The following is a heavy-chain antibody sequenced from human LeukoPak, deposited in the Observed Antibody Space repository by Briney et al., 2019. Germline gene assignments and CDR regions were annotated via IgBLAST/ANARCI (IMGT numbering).Heavy chain of an antibody. V-gene: IGHV3-21*01. CDR1: GFTFSSYG. D-gene: IGHD3-10*01. J-gene: IGHJ4*02. Sequence: GGSLRLSCAASGFTFSSYGMNWVRQAPGKGLEWVSSITSTSYMYYADSVKGRFTISRDNAKNSLYLQMNSLRAEDTAVYYCARAAYSASGGIYFFDYWGQGTLVTVPS. CDR3: ARAAYSASGGIYFFDY. CDR2: ITSTSYM.